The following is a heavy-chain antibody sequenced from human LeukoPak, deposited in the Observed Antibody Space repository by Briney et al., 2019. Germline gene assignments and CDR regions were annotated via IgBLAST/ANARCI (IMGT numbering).Heavy chain of an antibody. V-gene: IGHV1-69*06. CDR1: VGTFSSYA. D-gene: IGHD5-12*01. CDR2: IIPIFGTA. Sequence: SVNVSCKASVGTFSSYAISWVRQAPGQGLEWMGRIIPIFGTANYAQKFQGRVTITADKSTSTAYMELSSLRSEDTAVYYCARGADIVATEDYYYYYYMDVWGKGTTVTVSS. CDR3: ARGADIVATEDYYYYYYMDV. J-gene: IGHJ6*03.